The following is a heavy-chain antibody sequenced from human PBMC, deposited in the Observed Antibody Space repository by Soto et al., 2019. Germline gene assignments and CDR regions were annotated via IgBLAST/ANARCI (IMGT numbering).Heavy chain of an antibody. CDR2: INHSGST. J-gene: IGHJ5*02. CDR3: ARVGEARPSWFDP. Sequence: SQTRALTYTVYGGSFSGYYWSWIRKPPGKGLEWIGEINHSGSTNYNPSLKSRVTISVDTSKNQFSLKLSPVTAADTAVYYCARVGEARPSWFDPWGQGTLVTVSS. CDR1: GGSFSGYY. V-gene: IGHV4-34*01. D-gene: IGHD6-6*01.